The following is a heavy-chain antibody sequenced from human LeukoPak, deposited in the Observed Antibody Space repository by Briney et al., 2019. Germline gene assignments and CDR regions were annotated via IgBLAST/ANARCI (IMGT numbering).Heavy chain of an antibody. CDR1: GYSFTSYW. CDR3: ARLDGSGSYPPYFDY. Sequence: GESLKISCKGSGYSFTSYWIGWVRQLPGKGLEWMGIIYPGDSDTRYSPSFQGQVTISADKSISTAYLQWSSLKASDTAMYYCARLDGSGSYPPYFDYWGQGTLVTVSS. D-gene: IGHD1-26*01. J-gene: IGHJ4*02. V-gene: IGHV5-51*01. CDR2: IYPGDSDT.